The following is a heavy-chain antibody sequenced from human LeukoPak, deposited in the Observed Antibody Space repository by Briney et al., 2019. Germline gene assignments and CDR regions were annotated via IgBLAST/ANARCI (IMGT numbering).Heavy chain of an antibody. CDR2: ISSSSSYI. Sequence: GGSLRLSCAASGFTFSSYSMNWVHQAPGKGLEWVSSISSSSSYIYYADSVKGRFTISRDNAKNSLYLQMNSLRAEDTAVYYCARDRAEGSSSWFHFDYWGQGTLVTVSS. CDR1: GFTFSSYS. D-gene: IGHD6-13*01. CDR3: ARDRAEGSSSWFHFDY. J-gene: IGHJ4*02. V-gene: IGHV3-21*01.